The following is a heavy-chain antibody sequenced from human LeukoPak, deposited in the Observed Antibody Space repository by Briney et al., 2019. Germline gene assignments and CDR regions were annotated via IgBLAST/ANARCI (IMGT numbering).Heavy chain of an antibody. Sequence: QTGGSLRLSCAASGFTFSNCDIHWVRQAPGMGLEWVAVISYDGINRYYADSVKGRFTISRDNSKNTLYLQMNSLRAEDTAVYYCARPGVSGYYMDVWGKGTTVTVSS. CDR2: ISYDGINR. V-gene: IGHV3-30*03. D-gene: IGHD2-8*01. CDR3: ARPGVSGYYMDV. CDR1: GFTFSNCD. J-gene: IGHJ6*03.